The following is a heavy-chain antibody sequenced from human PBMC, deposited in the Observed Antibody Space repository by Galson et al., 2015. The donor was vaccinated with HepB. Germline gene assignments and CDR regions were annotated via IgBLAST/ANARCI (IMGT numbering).Heavy chain of an antibody. CDR2: ISASGGSA. CDR3: ARGAHYYGSAMYYFDY. CDR1: GFTFSSYS. V-gene: IGHV3-64*01. D-gene: IGHD3-10*01. Sequence: SLRLSCAASGFTFSSYSMHWVRQAPGRGLEYVSAISASGGSAYYAQSVRGRFTISRDNSKNTLYLQMGSLRAEDMAVYYCARGAHYYGSAMYYFDYWGQGALVTVSA. J-gene: IGHJ4*02.